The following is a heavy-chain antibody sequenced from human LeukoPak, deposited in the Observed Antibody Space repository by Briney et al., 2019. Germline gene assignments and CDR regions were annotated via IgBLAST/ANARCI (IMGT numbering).Heavy chain of an antibody. CDR3: ARKSASCWFDP. CDR2: INHSGST. CDR1: GGSFRGYY. Sequence: SETLSLTCAVYGGSFRGYYWSWIRKPPGKGLEWIGEINHSGSTNYNPSLNSRVTISVDTSKNQFSLKLSSVTAADTAVYYCARKSASCWFDPWGEGTLVTVSS. V-gene: IGHV4-34*01. J-gene: IGHJ5*02.